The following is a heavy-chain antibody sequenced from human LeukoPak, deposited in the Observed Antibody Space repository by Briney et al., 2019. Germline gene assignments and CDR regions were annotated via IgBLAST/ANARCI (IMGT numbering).Heavy chain of an antibody. CDR2: ISYDGSNK. CDR3: AREMPPHYDSSGYHVGAFDI. Sequence: GGSLRLSCAASGFTFSSYAMHWVRQAPGKGLEWVAVISYDGSNKYYADSVKGRFTISRDNSKNTLYLQMNSLRAEDTAVYYRAREMPPHYDSSGYHVGAFDIWGQGTMVTVSS. V-gene: IGHV3-30-3*01. CDR1: GFTFSSYA. J-gene: IGHJ3*02. D-gene: IGHD3-22*01.